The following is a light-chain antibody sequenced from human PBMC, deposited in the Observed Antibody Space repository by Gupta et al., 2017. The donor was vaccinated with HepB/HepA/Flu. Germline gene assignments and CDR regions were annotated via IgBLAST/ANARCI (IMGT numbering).Light chain of an antibody. V-gene: IGKV3-11*01. CDR2: DAS. CDR3: HQRSNWIT. CDR1: QSVGTY. Sequence: ETVLTQSPATLSLSPGERATLSCRASQSVGTYLAWYQQKPGQGPRLLIYDASNRATGIPARFSGSGSGTDFTLTISNVEPEDSAIYYCHQRSNWITFGPGTKVEIK. J-gene: IGKJ3*01.